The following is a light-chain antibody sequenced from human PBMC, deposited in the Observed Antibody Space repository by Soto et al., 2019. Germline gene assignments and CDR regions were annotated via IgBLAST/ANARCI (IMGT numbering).Light chain of an antibody. V-gene: IGLV2-23*02. J-gene: IGLJ3*02. Sequence: QSALTQPASVSGSPGQSITISCTGTSSDVGSYNLVSWYQQHPGKAPKFMIYEVTKRPSGVSNRFSGSKSGNTASLTISGLQAEDEADYYFCSNADSSTWVFGGGTKLTVL. CDR2: EVT. CDR1: SSDVGSYNL. CDR3: CSNADSSTWV.